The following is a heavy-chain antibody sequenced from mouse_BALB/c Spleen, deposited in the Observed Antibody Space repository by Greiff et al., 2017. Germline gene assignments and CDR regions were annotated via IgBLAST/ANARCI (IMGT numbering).Heavy chain of an antibody. CDR2: IYPYNGGT. Sequence: VQLKQSGPELVKPGASVKISCKASGYTFTDYNMHWVKQSHGKSLEWIGYIYPYNGGTGYNQKFKSKATLTVDNSSSTAYMELRSLTSEDSAVYYCARGGGNYFFYAMDYWGQGTSVTVSS. V-gene: IGHV1S29*02. J-gene: IGHJ4*01. CDR1: GYTFTDYN. CDR3: ARGGGNYFFYAMDY. D-gene: IGHD2-1*01.